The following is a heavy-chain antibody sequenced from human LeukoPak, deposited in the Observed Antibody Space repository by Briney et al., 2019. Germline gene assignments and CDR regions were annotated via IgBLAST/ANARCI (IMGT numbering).Heavy chain of an antibody. V-gene: IGHV2-5*02. CDR1: GFSLNPTGVG. CDR3: ARVGFCSSTSCYSGAYYFDY. J-gene: IGHJ4*02. D-gene: IGHD2-2*02. Sequence: SGPTLVNPTQPLTLTCTFSGFSLNPTGVGVGWIRQPPGKALEWLALIYWDADKRYSPSLKSRLTVTKDTSKNQVVLTMTNMDLVDTATYYCARVGFCSSTSCYSGAYYFDYWGQGTLVTVSS. CDR2: IYWDADK.